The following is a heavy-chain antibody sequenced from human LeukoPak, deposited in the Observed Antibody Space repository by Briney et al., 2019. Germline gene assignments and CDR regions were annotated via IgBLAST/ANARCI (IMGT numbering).Heavy chain of an antibody. Sequence: GGSLRLSCAASGFTFSSYWMHRVRQAPGKGLVWVSRINSDGSSTSYADSVKGRFTISRDNAKNTLYLQMNSLRAEDTAVYYCARGTYYDFWSGPWPFDPWGQGTLVTVSS. V-gene: IGHV3-74*01. CDR1: GFTFSSYW. CDR3: ARGTYYDFWSGPWPFDP. D-gene: IGHD3-3*01. J-gene: IGHJ5*02. CDR2: INSDGSST.